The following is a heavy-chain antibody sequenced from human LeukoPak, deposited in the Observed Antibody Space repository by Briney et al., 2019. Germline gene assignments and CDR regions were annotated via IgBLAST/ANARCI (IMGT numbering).Heavy chain of an antibody. CDR2: INPNSGGT. D-gene: IGHD3-10*01. Sequence: ASVKVSCKASGYTFTGYYMHWVRQAPGQGLEWMGWINPNSGGTNYAQKFQGWVTMTRDTSISTAYMELSRLRSDDTDVYYCARGMRVYYYGSGSYKYAFDIWGQGTMVTVSS. CDR1: GYTFTGYY. CDR3: ARGMRVYYYGSGSYKYAFDI. J-gene: IGHJ3*02. V-gene: IGHV1-2*04.